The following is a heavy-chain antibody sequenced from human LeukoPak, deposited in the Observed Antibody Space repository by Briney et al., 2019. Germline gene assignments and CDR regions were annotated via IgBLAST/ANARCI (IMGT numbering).Heavy chain of an antibody. CDR2: IYYSGST. J-gene: IGHJ5*02. CDR3: ARGVRRFSGWYWCRFDP. D-gene: IGHD6-19*01. Sequence: SETLSLTCTVSGGSISSSSYYWSWIRQPPGKGLEWIGYIYYSGSTNYNPSLKSRVTISVDTSKNQFSLKLSSVTAADTAVYYCARGVRRFSGWYWCRFDPWGQGTLVTVSS. V-gene: IGHV4-61*01. CDR1: GGSISSSSYY.